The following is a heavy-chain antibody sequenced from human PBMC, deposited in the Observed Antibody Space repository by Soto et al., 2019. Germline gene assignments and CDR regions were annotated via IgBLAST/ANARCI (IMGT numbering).Heavy chain of an antibody. CDR2: ISGSGGST. D-gene: IGHD6-19*01. V-gene: IGHV3-23*01. CDR3: ADIAVAGQPLDY. Sequence: EVQLLESGGGVVQPGGSLRLSCAASGFTFSSYSMSWVRQAPGKGLEWVSAISGSGGSTYYADSVKGRFTISRDNSKDTLYLQMNSLRAEDTAVYYCADIAVAGQPLDYWGQGTLVTGSS. CDR1: GFTFSSYS. J-gene: IGHJ4*02.